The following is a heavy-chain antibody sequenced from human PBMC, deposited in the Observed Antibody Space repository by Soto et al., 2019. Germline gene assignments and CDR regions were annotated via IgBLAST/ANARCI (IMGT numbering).Heavy chain of an antibody. J-gene: IGHJ4*02. CDR1: GYAFTTYG. CDR2: ISAHNGNT. Sequence: QVHLVQSGAEVKKPGASVKVSCKGSGYAFTTYGITWVRQAPGQGLEWMGWISAHNGNTNYAQKLQGRVTVTRDTSSSTACTELRSLQSDDTAVYYCARGRDGDYWGQGALVTVSS. V-gene: IGHV1-18*01. D-gene: IGHD6-6*01. CDR3: ARGRDGDY.